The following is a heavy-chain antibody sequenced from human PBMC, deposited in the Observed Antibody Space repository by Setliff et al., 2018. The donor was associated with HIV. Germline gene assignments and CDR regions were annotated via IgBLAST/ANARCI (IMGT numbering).Heavy chain of an antibody. CDR3: ARVFRPSSSWYYNYFDP. V-gene: IGHV4-34*01. Sequence: PSETLSLTCAVYSGSFSGYYWTWIRQPPGKGLEWIGEINHSGSTNYNPSLKSRVTISVDTSKNQFSLNLNSVTAADTAVYHCARVFRPSSSWYYNYFDPWGQGTLVTVSS. J-gene: IGHJ5*02. CDR1: SGSFSGYY. D-gene: IGHD6-13*01. CDR2: INHSGST.